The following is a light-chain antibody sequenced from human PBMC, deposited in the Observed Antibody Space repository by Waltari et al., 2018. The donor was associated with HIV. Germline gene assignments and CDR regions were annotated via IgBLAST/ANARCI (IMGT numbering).Light chain of an antibody. V-gene: IGLV2-11*01. J-gene: IGLJ2*01. CDR2: DVS. CDR3: CSYAGSYTYVV. CDR1: SSDVGGYNY. Sequence: QSALTQPRPVSGSPGQSVTISCTGTSSDVGGYNYVSCYQQPHGKAPHLLISDVSKPPSGVPDRFSGSKAGNTASLTISGLQAGDEADYYCCSYAGSYTYVVFGGGTKLTGL.